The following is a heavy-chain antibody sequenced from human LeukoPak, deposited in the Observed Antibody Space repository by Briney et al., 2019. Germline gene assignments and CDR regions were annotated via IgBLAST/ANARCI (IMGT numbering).Heavy chain of an antibody. CDR2: ISSSSSYI. Sequence: PGGSLRLSCAASGFIFSSYSMNWVRQAPGKGLEWVSSISSSSSYIYYADSVKGRFTISRDNAKNSLYLQMNSLRAEDTAVHYFARDRAYSRPFDYWGQGTLVTVSS. D-gene: IGHD6-13*01. J-gene: IGHJ4*02. CDR3: ARDRAYSRPFDY. CDR1: GFIFSSYS. V-gene: IGHV3-21*01.